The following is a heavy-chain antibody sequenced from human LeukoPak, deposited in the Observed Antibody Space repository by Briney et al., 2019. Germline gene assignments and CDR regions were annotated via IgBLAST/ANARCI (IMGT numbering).Heavy chain of an antibody. D-gene: IGHD3-3*01. CDR1: GGSISSSSYY. J-gene: IGHJ5*02. CDR3: ARDQVQSLYDFWSGYYPRYNWFDP. CDR2: IYYSGST. Sequence: SETLSLTCTVSGGSISSSSYYWGWIRQPPGKGLEWIGSIYYSGSTYYNPSLKSRVTISVDTSKNQFSLKLSSVTAADTAVYYCARDQVQSLYDFWSGYYPRYNWFDPWGQGTLVTVSS. V-gene: IGHV4-39*07.